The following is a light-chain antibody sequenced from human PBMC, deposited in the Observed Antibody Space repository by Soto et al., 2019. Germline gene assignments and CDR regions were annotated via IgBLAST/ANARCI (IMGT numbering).Light chain of an antibody. CDR3: QQHGSSPIT. CDR1: QSVSNIF. V-gene: IGKV3-20*01. CDR2: GAS. J-gene: IGKJ5*01. Sequence: EFVLTQSPGTLSLSPGERATLSCRASQSVSNIFLAWYQQKPGQAPRLLIYGASSRATGIPDRFSGSGSGTDFTLTISRLEPEDFAVYYCQQHGSSPITFGQGTRLEIK.